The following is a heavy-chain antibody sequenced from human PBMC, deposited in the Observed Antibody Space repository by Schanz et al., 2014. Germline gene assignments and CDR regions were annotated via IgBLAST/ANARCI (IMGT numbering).Heavy chain of an antibody. CDR3: ARGRTFDY. CDR1: GYTFTSYD. V-gene: IGHV1-8*01. J-gene: IGHJ4*02. CDR2: MNPNSGNP. Sequence: QVQLIQSGAEVKKPGASVKVSCTASGYTFTSYDINWVRQAPGQGLEWLGWMNPNSGNPGFAQKFRGRVTMTRNTSMSTAYIELHILTSEGAAVYYCARGRTFDYWVQGTLVTVSS.